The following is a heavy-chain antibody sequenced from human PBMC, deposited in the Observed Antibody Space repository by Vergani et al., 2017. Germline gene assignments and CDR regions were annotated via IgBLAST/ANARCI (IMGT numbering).Heavy chain of an antibody. CDR2: ISFDGSNK. CDR3: VRDVRVSRT. Sequence: QVQLVESGGGVVQPGRSLRLSCAASGFTFSSYGMHWVRQAPGKGLEWVALISFDGSNKYYADSVKGRFTISRDNAKNSLYLDMSSLRAEDTAVYYCVRDVRVSRTWGQGTLVAVSS. V-gene: IGHV3-30*03. CDR1: GFTFSSYG. J-gene: IGHJ3*01.